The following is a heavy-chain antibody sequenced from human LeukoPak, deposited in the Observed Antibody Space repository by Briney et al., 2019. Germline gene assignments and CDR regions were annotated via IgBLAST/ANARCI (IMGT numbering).Heavy chain of an antibody. CDR1: GGSISSYY. CDR3: ARTAIVATIPYYFDY. D-gene: IGHD5-12*01. CDR2: IYYSGST. Sequence: SETLSLTCTVSGGSISSYYWSWIRQPPGKGLEWMGYIYYSGSTNYNPSLKSRVTISVDTSKNQFSLKLSSVTAADTAVYYCARTAIVATIPYYFDYWGQGTLVTVSS. J-gene: IGHJ4*02. V-gene: IGHV4-59*01.